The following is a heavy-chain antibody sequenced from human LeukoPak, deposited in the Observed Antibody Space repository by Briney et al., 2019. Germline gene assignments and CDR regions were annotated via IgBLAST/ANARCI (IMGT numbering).Heavy chain of an antibody. CDR1: GGSISSNTYY. Sequence: SATLSLTCSVAGGSISSNTYYWGWIRQPPGKGLEWIGSINYSGSTYHNASLRSRVTISVDTPKNQFSLKLSSVTAADTAVYYCATRPDIAATGPGWFDPWGQGTLVTVSS. D-gene: IGHD6-13*01. J-gene: IGHJ5*02. CDR2: INYSGST. V-gene: IGHV4-39*07. CDR3: ATRPDIAATGPGWFDP.